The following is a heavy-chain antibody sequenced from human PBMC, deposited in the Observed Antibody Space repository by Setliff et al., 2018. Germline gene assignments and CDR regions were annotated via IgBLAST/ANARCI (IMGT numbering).Heavy chain of an antibody. D-gene: IGHD1-26*01. J-gene: IGHJ5*02. V-gene: IGHV4-59*03. CDR3: AAVGIDAGGGWFDP. Sequence: KASETLSLTCTVSGGFIRDYYWNWIRQSPGKGLEWIGYMYYRGTTNYNSSLKSRVTISIDMSKNQFSLKLSSATAADTAVYFCAAVGIDAGGGWFDPWGHGIPVTVSS. CDR1: GGFIRDYY. CDR2: MYYRGTT.